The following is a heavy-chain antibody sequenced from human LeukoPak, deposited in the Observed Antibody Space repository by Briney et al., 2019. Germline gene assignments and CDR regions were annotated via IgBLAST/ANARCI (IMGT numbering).Heavy chain of an antibody. J-gene: IGHJ4*02. V-gene: IGHV3-48*01. CDR3: ARERMSGGDY. D-gene: IGHD1-1*01. CDR1: GFTFSSYS. Sequence: GGSLRLSCAASGFTFSSYSMNWVRQAPGKGLEWVSYISSSSSTIYYADSVKGRFTISRDNAKNSLYLQMNSLRAEDTAVYYCARERMSGGDYWGQGTLVTVSS. CDR2: ISSSSSTI.